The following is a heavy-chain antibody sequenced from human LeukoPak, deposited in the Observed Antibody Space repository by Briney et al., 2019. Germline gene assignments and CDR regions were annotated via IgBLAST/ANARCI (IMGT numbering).Heavy chain of an antibody. D-gene: IGHD2-2*02. CDR1: GFTFSSYG. V-gene: IGHV3-30*02. CDR2: IRYDGSNK. Sequence: PGGSLRLSCAASGFTFSSYGMHWVRQAPGKGLEWVAFIRYDGSNKYYADSVKGRFTISRDNSKNTLYLQMNSLRAEDTAAYYCAGRYCSSTSCYSDYWGQGTLVTVSS. J-gene: IGHJ4*02. CDR3: AGRYCSSTSCYSDY.